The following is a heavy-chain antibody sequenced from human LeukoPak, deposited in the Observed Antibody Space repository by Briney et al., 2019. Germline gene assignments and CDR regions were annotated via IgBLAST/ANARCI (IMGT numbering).Heavy chain of an antibody. CDR1: GGSISSGSHY. V-gene: IGHV4-61*02. D-gene: IGHD4-17*01. Sequence: SETLSLTCTVSGGSISSGSHYWSWIRQPAGKALEWIGRVYTSGSTDYNPSLKSRVAISVDTSKNQFSLMLSSVTAADTAVYYCARDSDYGDYVDYWGQGTLVTVSS. J-gene: IGHJ4*02. CDR2: VYTSGST. CDR3: ARDSDYGDYVDY.